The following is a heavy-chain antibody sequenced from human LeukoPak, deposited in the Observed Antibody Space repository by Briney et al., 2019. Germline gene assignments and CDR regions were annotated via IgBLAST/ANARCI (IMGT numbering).Heavy chain of an antibody. Sequence: GASVKVSCKASGYTFTSYDINWVRQATGQGLEWMGWMNPNSGNTGYAQKFQGRVTITRNTSISTAYMELSSLRSEDTAVYYCARKNIFGSHYYYYYMDVWGKGTTVTVSS. CDR2: MNPNSGNT. D-gene: IGHD2/OR15-2a*01. CDR3: ARKNIFGSHYYYYYMDV. J-gene: IGHJ6*03. CDR1: GYTFTSYD. V-gene: IGHV1-8*03.